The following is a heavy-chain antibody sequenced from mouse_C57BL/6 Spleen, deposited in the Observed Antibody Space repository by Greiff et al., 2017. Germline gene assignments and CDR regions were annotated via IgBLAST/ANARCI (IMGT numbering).Heavy chain of an antibody. CDR3: TGVRFAY. D-gene: IGHD2-13*01. J-gene: IGHJ3*01. V-gene: IGHV1-15*01. CDR2: IDPETGGT. CDR1: GYTFTDYE. Sequence: QVQLQQSGAELVRPGASVTLSCKASGYTFTDYELHWVKQTPVHGLEWIGAIDPETGGTAYNQKVKGKAILTADKSSSTAYMELRSLTSEDSAVYYCTGVRFAYWGQGTLVTVSA.